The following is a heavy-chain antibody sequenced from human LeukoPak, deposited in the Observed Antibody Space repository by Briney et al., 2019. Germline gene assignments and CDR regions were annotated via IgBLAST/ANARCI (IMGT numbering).Heavy chain of an antibody. CDR2: INPSGGST. J-gene: IGHJ4*02. D-gene: IGHD3-16*01. Sequence: ASVKVSCKASGYTFTSYYMHWVRQAPGQGLEWMGIINPSGGSTSYAQKFQGRVTMTRDTSTSTAYMELGRLRSDDTASYYCARGGGGTWDSSLDYWGQGTLVTVSS. V-gene: IGHV1-46*01. CDR3: ARGGGGTWDSSLDY. CDR1: GYTFTSYY.